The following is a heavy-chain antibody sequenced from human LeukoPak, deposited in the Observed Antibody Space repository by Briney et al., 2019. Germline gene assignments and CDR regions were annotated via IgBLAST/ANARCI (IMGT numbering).Heavy chain of an antibody. CDR2: IRYDGSNK. Sequence: PGGPLRLSCAESGITFSSYGMHWVRQAPGKGLEWVAFIRYDGSNKYYADSVKGRFTISRDNSKNTLYLQMNSLRAEDTAVYYCANRHSSSWYQFDYWGQGTLVTVSS. J-gene: IGHJ4*02. V-gene: IGHV3-30*02. D-gene: IGHD6-13*01. CDR3: ANRHSSSWYQFDY. CDR1: GITFSSYG.